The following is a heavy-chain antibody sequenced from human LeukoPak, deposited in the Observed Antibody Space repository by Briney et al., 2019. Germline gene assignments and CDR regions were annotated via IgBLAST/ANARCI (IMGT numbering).Heavy chain of an antibody. Sequence: GGSLSLPCTASGFLLSPRWENCARQVPGKGLVWVSHINSDGSITTYADSVKGRFTISRDNSKNSLYLQMNGLRTEDTALYYCTKDIGERGYSVHWGQGTLATVSS. D-gene: IGHD5/OR15-5a*01. CDR1: GFLLSPRW. V-gene: IGHV3-74*01. CDR3: TKDIGERGYSVH. J-gene: IGHJ4*02. CDR2: INSDGSIT.